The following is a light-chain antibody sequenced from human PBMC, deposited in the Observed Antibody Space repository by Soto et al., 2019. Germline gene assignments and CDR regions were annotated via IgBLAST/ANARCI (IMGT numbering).Light chain of an antibody. CDR2: DAS. Sequence: DIQMTQSPSTLSASVGDRVTITCRASQSISSWLAWYQQKPGKAPKLLIYDASSLESGVPSRFSXXXXGTGFTITISSLQPDDFATYYCQQYNSYLTFGQGTRMEIK. CDR1: QSISSW. CDR3: QQYNSYLT. J-gene: IGKJ5*01. V-gene: IGKV1-5*01.